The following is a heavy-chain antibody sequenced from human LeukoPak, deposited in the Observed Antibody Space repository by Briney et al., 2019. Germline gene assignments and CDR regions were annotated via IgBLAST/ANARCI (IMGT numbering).Heavy chain of an antibody. D-gene: IGHD3-9*01. V-gene: IGHV4-59*08. CDR1: GGSISNYY. Sequence: PSETLSLTCTVSGGSISNYYWSWIRQPPGKGLEWIGHIYSSGSTTYSPSLKSRVTMSVDMSKNQFSLNLSSVTAADTAVYYCARRVAINYWYFDLWGRGTLVTVSS. J-gene: IGHJ2*01. CDR2: IYSSGST. CDR3: ARRVAINYWYFDL.